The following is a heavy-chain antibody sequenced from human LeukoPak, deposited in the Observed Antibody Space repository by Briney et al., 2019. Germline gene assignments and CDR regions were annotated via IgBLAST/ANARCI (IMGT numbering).Heavy chain of an antibody. D-gene: IGHD3-22*01. V-gene: IGHV3-48*01. Sequence: GGSLRLSCAASGFIFSSYSMNWVRQAPGKGLEWVPYISSTSSTIYYADSVKGRFTVSRDNAKNSLYLQMNSLRVEDTAMYYCAGGYFYDSSGLPYYHYMDVWGKGTTVTVSS. CDR2: ISSTSSTI. J-gene: IGHJ6*03. CDR1: GFIFSSYS. CDR3: AGGYFYDSSGLPYYHYMDV.